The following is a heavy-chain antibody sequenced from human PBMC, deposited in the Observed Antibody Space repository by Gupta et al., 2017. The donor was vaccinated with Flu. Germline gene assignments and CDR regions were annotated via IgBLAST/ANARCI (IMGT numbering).Heavy chain of an antibody. Sequence: EVQLVESGGGLVQPGRSLRLSCTASGFTFGDYAMSWVRQAPGKGLEWVGFIRSKAYGGTTEYAASVKGRFTISRDDSKSIAYLQMNSLKTEDTAVYYCQGSYYSFDYWGQGTLVTVSS. J-gene: IGHJ4*02. CDR3: QGSYYSFDY. CDR2: IRSKAYGGTT. CDR1: GFTFGDYA. V-gene: IGHV3-49*04. D-gene: IGHD3-10*01.